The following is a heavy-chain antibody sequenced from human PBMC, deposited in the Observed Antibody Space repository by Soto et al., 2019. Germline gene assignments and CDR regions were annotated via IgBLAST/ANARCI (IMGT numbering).Heavy chain of an antibody. V-gene: IGHV3-23*01. J-gene: IGHJ2*01. CDR2: ISRVGDST. CDR3: VKSLSGYGPYWYFDL. Sequence: GGSLSLSCAASGFTFGNYDMTWVRQAPGKGLEWVSSISRVGDSTYYADSVKGRFTISRDNSKNTLSLQMNSLRAEDTAIYYCVKSLSGYGPYWYFDLWGRGTLVTVSS. CDR1: GFTFGNYD. D-gene: IGHD5-18*01.